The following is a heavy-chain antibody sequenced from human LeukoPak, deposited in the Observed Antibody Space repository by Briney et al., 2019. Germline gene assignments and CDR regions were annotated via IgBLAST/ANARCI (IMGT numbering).Heavy chain of an antibody. CDR3: TKLHFHDSSGYYTLLPLGAFDI. D-gene: IGHD3-22*01. CDR1: GFRFDDNA. Sequence: PGRSLRLSCVTSGFRFDDNAMSRVRQAPGKGLEWVGLIRSNVFGGTTEYAASVRGRFSISRDDSKSIAYLQMNSLKTEDSAIYYCTKLHFHDSSGYYTLLPLGAFDIWGQGTMVTVSS. V-gene: IGHV3-49*04. J-gene: IGHJ3*02. CDR2: IRSNVFGGTT.